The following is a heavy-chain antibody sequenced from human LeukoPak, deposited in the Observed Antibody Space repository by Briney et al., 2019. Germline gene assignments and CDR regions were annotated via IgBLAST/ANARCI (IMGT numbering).Heavy chain of an antibody. CDR2: INWNGGST. CDR3: ARDWGGAYDSSGYDY. V-gene: IGHV3-20*04. J-gene: IGHJ4*02. CDR1: GFTFDDYG. D-gene: IGHD3-22*01. Sequence: GGSLRLSCAASGFTFDDYGMSWVRQAPGKGLELVSGINWNGGSTGYADSVKGRFTISRDNAKNSLYLQMNSLRAEDKALYYCARDWGGAYDSSGYDYWGQGTLVTVSS.